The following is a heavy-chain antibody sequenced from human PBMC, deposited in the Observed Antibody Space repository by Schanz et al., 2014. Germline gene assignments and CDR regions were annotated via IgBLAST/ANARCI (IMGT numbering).Heavy chain of an antibody. Sequence: ASGFTFSSYSMNWVRQAPGKGLECVSFIYSGGATYYEDSVKGRFNNSRDNSKSTVSRQRTRLTAEYTAVYHCMRHDYVDYVFGIGGR. V-gene: IGHV3-66*02. CDR3: MRHDYVDYVFGI. CDR2: IYSGGAT. CDR1: GFTFSSYS. D-gene: IGHD3-16*01. J-gene: IGHJ2*01.